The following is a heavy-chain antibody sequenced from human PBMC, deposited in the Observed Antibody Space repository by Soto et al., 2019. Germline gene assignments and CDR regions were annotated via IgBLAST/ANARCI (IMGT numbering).Heavy chain of an antibody. CDR1: SGSISNYY. D-gene: IGHD2-15*01. V-gene: IGHV4-59*01. CDR2: IYYGGNT. J-gene: IGHJ5*02. CDR3: TRDASMFDP. Sequence: TSETLSLTCTVSSGSISNYYWSWIRQPPGKGLEWIGYIYYGGNTNYNPSLKSRVTISVDTSKNQFSLKLTSVTAADTAVYYCTRDASMFDPWGQGILVTVSS.